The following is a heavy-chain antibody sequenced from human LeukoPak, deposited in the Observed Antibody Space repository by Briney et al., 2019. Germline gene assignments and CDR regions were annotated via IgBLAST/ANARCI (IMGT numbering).Heavy chain of an antibody. V-gene: IGHV3-30-3*01. J-gene: IGHJ5*02. D-gene: IGHD6-19*01. CDR1: GFTFSSYA. CDR3: AKDWGSSGWYNWFDP. CDR2: ISYDGSNK. Sequence: GGSLRLSCAASGFTFSSYAMSWVRQAPGKGLEWVAVISYDGSNKYYADSVKGRFTISRDNSKNTLYLQMNSLRVEDTAVYYCAKDWGSSGWYNWFDPWGQGTLVTVSS.